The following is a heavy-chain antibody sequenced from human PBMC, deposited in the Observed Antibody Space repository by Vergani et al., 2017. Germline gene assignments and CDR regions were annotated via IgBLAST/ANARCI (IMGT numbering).Heavy chain of an antibody. Sequence: EVELVESGGGLVQPGGSLRLSCAASGFTFNEYWMHWARQVPGKGLVWVSGMNGDGDTISYADSWKGRFTISRDNAKNTLFLQMNSLRAEDTAVYYCARARKFRFGVVWENWFDPWGQGTLVTVSS. J-gene: IGHJ5*02. V-gene: IGHV3-74*01. CDR3: ARARKFRFGVVWENWFDP. D-gene: IGHD3-3*01. CDR2: MNGDGDTI. CDR1: GFTFNEYW.